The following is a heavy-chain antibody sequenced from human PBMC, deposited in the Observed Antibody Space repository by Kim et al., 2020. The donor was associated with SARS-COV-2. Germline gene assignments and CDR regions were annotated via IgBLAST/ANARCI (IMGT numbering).Heavy chain of an antibody. CDR1: GFIFSSYG. V-gene: IGHV3-23*01. CDR2: ISSSGGST. J-gene: IGHJ4*02. CDR3: GKGTSSNDY. D-gene: IGHD2-2*01. Sequence: GGSLRLSCAASGFIFSSYGMSWVRQAPGKGLEWVSAISSSGGSTYYADSVKGRFTISRDSSKNTLYLQMNSLRADDTAVYYCGKGTSSNDYWGQGTLVTV.